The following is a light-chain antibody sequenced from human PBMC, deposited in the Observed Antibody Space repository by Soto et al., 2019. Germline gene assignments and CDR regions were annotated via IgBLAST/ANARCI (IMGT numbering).Light chain of an antibody. J-gene: IGLJ3*02. Sequence: QSVLTQPPSTSGTPGQRVTISCSGTSSNIGSHSVNWYQQLPGTAPTLLLYCDDQRPSGIPDRFSGAKPGASSSLVIIGRLPADGDAYYCSSWDDSLHGPVFGGGTKLTVL. CDR1: SSNIGSHS. CDR3: SSWDDSLHGPV. V-gene: IGLV1-44*01. CDR2: CDD.